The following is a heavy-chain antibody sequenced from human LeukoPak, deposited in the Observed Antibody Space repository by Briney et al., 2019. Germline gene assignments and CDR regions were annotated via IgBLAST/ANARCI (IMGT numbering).Heavy chain of an antibody. D-gene: IGHD4-23*01. CDR3: AKTEGRGTTVAQRPNDY. Sequence: GGSLRLSCAASGFTFDDYAMHWVRQAPGKGLEWVAVISYDGSNKYYADSVKGRFTISRDNSKNTLYLQMNSLRAEDTAVYYCAKTEGRGTTVAQRPNDYWGQGTLVTVSS. CDR2: ISYDGSNK. J-gene: IGHJ4*02. V-gene: IGHV3-30*18. CDR1: GFTFDDYA.